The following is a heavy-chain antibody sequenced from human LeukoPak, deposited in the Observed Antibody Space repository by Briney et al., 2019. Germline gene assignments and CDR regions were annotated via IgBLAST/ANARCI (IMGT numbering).Heavy chain of an antibody. D-gene: IGHD2-15*01. CDR3: AKDHCSGGSCYSDY. Sequence: GGSLRLSCAASGFTFSSYAMHWVRQAPGKGLEWVSYISSSSSTIHYADSVKGRFTISRDNAKNSLYLQMNSLRAEDTALYYCAKDHCSGGSCYSDYWAQGTLVNVSS. CDR1: GFTFSSYA. J-gene: IGHJ4*02. CDR2: ISSSSSTI. V-gene: IGHV3-48*01.